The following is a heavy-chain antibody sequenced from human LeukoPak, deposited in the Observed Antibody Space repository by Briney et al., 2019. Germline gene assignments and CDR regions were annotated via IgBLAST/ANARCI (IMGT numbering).Heavy chain of an antibody. CDR3: ARAPKVGVQLERRPEYYFDY. Sequence: ASVKVSCKASGYTFTSYDINWVRQATGQGLEGMGWMNPNSGNTGYAQKFQGRVTMTRNTSISTAYMELSSLRSEDTAVYYCARAPKVGVQLERRPEYYFDYWGQGTLVTVSS. V-gene: IGHV1-8*01. CDR2: MNPNSGNT. CDR1: GYTFTSYD. J-gene: IGHJ4*02. D-gene: IGHD1-1*01.